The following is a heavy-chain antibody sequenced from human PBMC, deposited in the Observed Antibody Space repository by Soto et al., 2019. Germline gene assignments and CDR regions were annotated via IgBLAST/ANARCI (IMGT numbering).Heavy chain of an antibody. D-gene: IGHD5-18*01. CDR2: ISSSSSYI. Sequence: EVQLVESGGGPVKPGGSLRLSCAASGFTFSSYSMNWVRQAPGKGLEWVSSISSSSSYIYYADSVKGRFTISRDNAKNSLYLQMNSLRAEDTAVYYCARDLTAMFDFDYWGQGTLVTVSS. CDR1: GFTFSSYS. V-gene: IGHV3-21*01. CDR3: ARDLTAMFDFDY. J-gene: IGHJ4*02.